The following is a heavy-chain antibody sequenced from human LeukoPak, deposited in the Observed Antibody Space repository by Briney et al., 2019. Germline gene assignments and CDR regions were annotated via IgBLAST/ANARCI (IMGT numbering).Heavy chain of an antibody. CDR3: ARDRSYCGGDCYNWFDP. CDR2: IYYSGST. D-gene: IGHD2-21*02. Sequence: SETLSLTCTVSGGSISSYYWSWIRQPPGKGLEWIGYIYYSGSTNYNPSLESRVTISVDTSKNQFSLKLSSVTAADTAVYYCARDRSYCGGDCYNWFDPWGQGTLVTVSS. CDR1: GGSISSYY. V-gene: IGHV4-59*01. J-gene: IGHJ5*02.